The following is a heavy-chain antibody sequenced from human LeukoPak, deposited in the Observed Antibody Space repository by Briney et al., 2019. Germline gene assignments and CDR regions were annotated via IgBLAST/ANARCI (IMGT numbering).Heavy chain of an antibody. Sequence: GGSLRLSCAASGFTLSSYAMSWVRQAPGKGLEWVSAISGSGGSTYYADSVKGRFTISRDNSKNTLYLQMNSLRAEDTAVYYCAKADVLLWFGEFTHWGQGTLVTVSS. J-gene: IGHJ4*02. CDR1: GFTLSSYA. V-gene: IGHV3-23*01. CDR3: AKADVLLWFGEFTH. CDR2: ISGSGGST. D-gene: IGHD3-10*01.